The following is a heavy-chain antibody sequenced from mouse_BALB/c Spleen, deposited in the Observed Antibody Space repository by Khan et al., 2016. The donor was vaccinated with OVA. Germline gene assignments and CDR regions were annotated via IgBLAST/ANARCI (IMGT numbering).Heavy chain of an antibody. CDR2: INYSGST. Sequence: EVQLQESGPSLVKPSQSLSLTCTVTGYSITSDYAWNWIRQFPGNKLEWMGSINYSGSTNYNPSLKSRISITRDTSKNQFFLQLNSVTTEDTATYYCARDGSRYNYAMDYWGQGTAVTVSS. CDR3: ARDGSRYNYAMDY. V-gene: IGHV3-2*02. CDR1: GYSITSDYA. J-gene: IGHJ4*01. D-gene: IGHD2-3*01.